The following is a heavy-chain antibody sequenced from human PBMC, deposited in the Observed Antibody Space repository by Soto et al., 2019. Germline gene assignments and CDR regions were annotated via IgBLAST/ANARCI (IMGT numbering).Heavy chain of an antibody. CDR3: ARDGKRFNYSRYDYYNFYMDV. J-gene: IGHJ6*03. V-gene: IGHV3-11*01. CDR2: ISSSGNTI. CDR1: GFTFSDYY. D-gene: IGHD4-4*01. Sequence: QVQLVESGGGLVNPGGSLRLSCAASGFTFSDYYMSWIRQAPGKGLEWVSYISSSGNTIYYADSVKGRFTVSRDTAKNSLNLQMNSLRAEDTAVYYCARDGKRFNYSRYDYYNFYMDVWGKRSTVTVSS.